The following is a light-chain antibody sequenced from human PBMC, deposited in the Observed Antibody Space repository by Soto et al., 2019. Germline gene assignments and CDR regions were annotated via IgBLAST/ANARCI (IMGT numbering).Light chain of an antibody. CDR3: ISYTSDDVRDV. J-gene: IGLJ1*01. CDR1: NSDVGIYDF. V-gene: IGLV2-14*01. Sequence: QSVLTQPASVSGTPGQSITISCTGSNSDVGIYDFVSWYQHHPGRAPKLIVSEVSHRPSGVSNRFSGSKSGNTASLTISGLQSEDGADYYCISYTSDDVRDVFGTGTKVTVL. CDR2: EVS.